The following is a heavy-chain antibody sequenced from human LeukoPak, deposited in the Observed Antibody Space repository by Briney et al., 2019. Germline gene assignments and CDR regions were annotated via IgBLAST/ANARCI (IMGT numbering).Heavy chain of an antibody. D-gene: IGHD6-19*01. J-gene: IGHJ5*02. Sequence: SETLSLTCTVSGGSVTTYYWSWIRQFPGKRLEWIGHVHYRGSPDYNPSLTSRVTISVDRSKNQFSLKLSSVTAADTAVYYCARDKRRIAVAGGDWFDPWGQGTLVTVSS. CDR3: ARDKRRIAVAGGDWFDP. V-gene: IGHV4-59*02. CDR2: VHYRGSP. CDR1: GGSVTTYY.